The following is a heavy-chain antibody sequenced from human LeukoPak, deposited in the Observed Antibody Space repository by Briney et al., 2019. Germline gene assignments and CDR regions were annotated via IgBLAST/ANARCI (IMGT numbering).Heavy chain of an antibody. CDR3: ARSDY. V-gene: IGHV3-48*03. CDR1: AFTFSGYE. Sequence: GGSLRLSCAASAFTFSGYEMNWVRQAPGKGLEWLSYISANSNTVYYADSVKGRFTISRDNAKNSPYLQMNSLRAEDTAVYYCARSDYWGRGTLVTVSS. J-gene: IGHJ4*02. CDR2: ISANSNTV.